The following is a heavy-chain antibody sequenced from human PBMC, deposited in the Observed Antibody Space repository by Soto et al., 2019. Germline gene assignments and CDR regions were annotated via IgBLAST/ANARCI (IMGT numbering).Heavy chain of an antibody. V-gene: IGHV3-20*01. J-gene: IGHJ3*02. D-gene: IGHD4-17*01. CDR1: GFTFDDYG. CDR3: AINGDIDAFDI. CDR2: INWNSSST. Sequence: GSLRLSCAASGFTFDDYGMSWVRQAPGKGLEWVSGINWNSSSTGYADSVKGRFTISRDNSKNTLYLQMNSLRAEDTALYHCAINGDIDAFDIWGQGTMVTVSS.